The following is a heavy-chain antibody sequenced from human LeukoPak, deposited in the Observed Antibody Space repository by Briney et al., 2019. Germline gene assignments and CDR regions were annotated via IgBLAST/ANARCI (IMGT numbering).Heavy chain of an antibody. CDR1: GDSFGSGHYY. Sequence: SQTLSLTCTVSGDSFGSGHYYWSWIRQSPGKGLEWIGYIYYTGTTYYNPSLESRITISIDTSRNQFSPKLRSVTAADTAVYYCAREWFGELKGFDPWGQGTLVTVSS. V-gene: IGHV4-30-4*01. J-gene: IGHJ5*01. CDR2: IYYTGTT. D-gene: IGHD3-10*01. CDR3: AREWFGELKGFDP.